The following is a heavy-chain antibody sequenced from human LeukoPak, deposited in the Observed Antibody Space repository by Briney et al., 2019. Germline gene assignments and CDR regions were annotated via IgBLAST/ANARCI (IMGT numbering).Heavy chain of an antibody. CDR2: IGTAGDT. D-gene: IGHD2-2*01. CDR1: GFTFSNHA. Sequence: GGSLRLSCATSGFTFSNHAMHWVRQATGKGLEWVSAIGTAGDTFYPGSVKGRFTISRENAKNSLSLQMNSLRAEDTAVYYCVSFYETYWGRGTLVTVSS. V-gene: IGHV3-13*01. J-gene: IGHJ4*02. CDR3: VSFYETY.